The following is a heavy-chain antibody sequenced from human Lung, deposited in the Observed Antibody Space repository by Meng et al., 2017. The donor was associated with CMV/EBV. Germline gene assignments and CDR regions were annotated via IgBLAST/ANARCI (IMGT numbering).Heavy chain of an antibody. Sequence: SCAASGFTFSRYGMSWVRQAPGKGLEWVSVMYSGGSSTFYADSVQGRFTISRDESKNTLYLQMHSLRAEDTAVYYCTKGAGSVGSIHFDYWGKGTLVTVSS. V-gene: IGHV3-23*03. D-gene: IGHD1-26*01. CDR1: GFTFSRYG. J-gene: IGHJ4*02. CDR2: MYSGGSST. CDR3: TKGAGSVGSIHFDY.